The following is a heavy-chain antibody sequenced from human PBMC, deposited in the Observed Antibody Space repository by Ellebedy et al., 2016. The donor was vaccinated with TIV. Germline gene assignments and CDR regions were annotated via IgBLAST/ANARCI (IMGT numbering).Heavy chain of an antibody. D-gene: IGHD5-24*01. CDR1: GYSFISYW. CDR3: ARVGREKGGYNDYYFDF. V-gene: IGHV5-51*01. Sequence: GESLKISCKGSGYSFISYWIGWVRQMPGKGLEWMGIIYPDDSDTRYSPFLQGQITISADKSISTTYLQWSSLKASDTAIYYCARVGREKGGYNDYYFDFWGQGTLVTVSS. J-gene: IGHJ4*02. CDR2: IYPDDSDT.